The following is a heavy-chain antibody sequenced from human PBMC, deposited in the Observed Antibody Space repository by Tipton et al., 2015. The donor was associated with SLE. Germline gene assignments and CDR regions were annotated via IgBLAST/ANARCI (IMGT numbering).Heavy chain of an antibody. CDR1: GGSINSGTYY. CDR3: AREVDEARSSGWYTYYYYYIDV. J-gene: IGHJ6*03. Sequence: ISSGSGGSINSGTYYWSWIRQPAGKGLEWIGRIDISGSTNFNPSLKSRVALSVDPSKNEFSLNVRSVTAADTAVYYCAREVDEARSSGWYTYYYYYIDVWGKGTTVTVSS. V-gene: IGHV4-61*02. CDR2: IDISGST. D-gene: IGHD6-19*01.